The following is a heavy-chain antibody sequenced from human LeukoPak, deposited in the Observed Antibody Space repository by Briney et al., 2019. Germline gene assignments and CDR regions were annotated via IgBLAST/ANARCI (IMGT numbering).Heavy chain of an antibody. CDR3: ARLYCSSTSCHTLHYYYMDV. CDR1: GFTLSSYW. CDR2: IEEDGSEK. V-gene: IGHV3-7*01. J-gene: IGHJ6*03. Sequence: PGGSLRLSCAASGFTLSSYWMTWVRQAPGKGLEWVADIEEDGSEKYYVDSVKGRFTISRDNAKNSLYLQMNSLRAEDMALYYCARLYCSSTSCHTLHYYYMDVWGKGTTVTVSS. D-gene: IGHD2-2*02.